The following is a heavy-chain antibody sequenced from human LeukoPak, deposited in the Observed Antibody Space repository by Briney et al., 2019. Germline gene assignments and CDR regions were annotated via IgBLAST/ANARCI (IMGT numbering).Heavy chain of an antibody. CDR1: GGSISPYF. V-gene: IGHV4-59*01. CDR2: IHYTGST. Sequence: SETLSLTCTVSGGSISPYFWSWIRQPPGEGLEWIGYIHYTGSTNYNPSLKSRVTISLDTSRNQFSLKLSSVIAADTAVYYCARAPDGSGELFPLVWGQGTLVTVSS. J-gene: IGHJ4*02. D-gene: IGHD3-10*01. CDR3: ARAPDGSGELFPLV.